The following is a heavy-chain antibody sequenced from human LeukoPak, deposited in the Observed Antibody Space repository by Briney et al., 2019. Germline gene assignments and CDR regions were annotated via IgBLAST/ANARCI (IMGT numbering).Heavy chain of an antibody. V-gene: IGHV3-7*01. CDR1: GFTLTDNW. Sequence: GGSLRLSCEASGFTLTDNWMSWVRQAPGKGLEWLANIKQDGSVKYYVDSVKGRFTISRDNAKNSLFLQMNSLRAEDTAVYYCARGEIYSPFDYWGQGTLVTVSS. J-gene: IGHJ4*02. CDR3: ARGEIYSPFDY. D-gene: IGHD2-15*01. CDR2: IKQDGSVK.